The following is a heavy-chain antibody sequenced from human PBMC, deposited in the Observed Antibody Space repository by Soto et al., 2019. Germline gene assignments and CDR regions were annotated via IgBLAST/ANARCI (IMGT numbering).Heavy chain of an antibody. D-gene: IGHD2-8*01. V-gene: IGHV3-23*01. CDR3: AKDRVADFGNSVCYFDY. CDR1: GFTFSSYA. Sequence: GSLRLSCAASGFTFSSYAMSWVRQAPGKGLEWVSAISGSGGSTYYADSVKGRFTISRDNSKNTLYLQMNSLRAEDTAVYYCAKDRVADFGNSVCYFDYWGKGTLVSAAS. CDR2: ISGSGGST. J-gene: IGHJ4*02.